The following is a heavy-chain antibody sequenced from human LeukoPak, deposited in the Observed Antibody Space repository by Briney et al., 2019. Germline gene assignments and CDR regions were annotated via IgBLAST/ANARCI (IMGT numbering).Heavy chain of an antibody. CDR2: MNPNSGNT. D-gene: IGHD3-3*01. J-gene: IGHJ4*02. V-gene: IGHV1-8*03. CDR1: GYTFTSYD. Sequence: GASVKVSCKASGYTFTSYDINWVRQATGQGLEWMGWMNPNSGNTGYAQKFQGRVTITRNTSISTAYMELSSLRSEDTAVYHCATHYDFWSGYGYWGQGTLVTVSS. CDR3: ATHYDFWSGYGY.